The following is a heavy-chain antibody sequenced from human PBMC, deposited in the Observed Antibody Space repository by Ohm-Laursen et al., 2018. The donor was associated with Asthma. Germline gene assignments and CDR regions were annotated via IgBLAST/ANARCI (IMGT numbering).Heavy chain of an antibody. CDR2: ISSSSNTI. D-gene: IGHD4-17*01. CDR3: ATDDYGDLGLQR. J-gene: IGHJ1*01. Sequence: SLRLSCAASGFTFSSYGMNWVRQSPGKGLEWVSYISSSSNTIYYADSVKGRFTISRDNGQNSLYLQMNSLRGEDTAVYYCATDDYGDLGLQRWGQGTLVTVSS. V-gene: IGHV3-48*01. CDR1: GFTFSSYG.